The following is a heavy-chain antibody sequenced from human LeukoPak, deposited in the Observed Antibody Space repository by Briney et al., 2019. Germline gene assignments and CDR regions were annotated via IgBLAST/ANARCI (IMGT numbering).Heavy chain of an antibody. D-gene: IGHD2-8*01. CDR1: GGSISSGGYY. CDR3: ARVNYIVQTQYGAFDM. Sequence: SQTLSLTCAVSGGSISSGGYYWSWVRQPPGKGLEWIGYGVYSGTTKYSPSLKSRVDISVDTSKNEVSLNLRSVTAADTAVYYCARVNYIVQTQYGAFDMWGQGRLVTVAS. V-gene: IGHV4-61*08. J-gene: IGHJ3*02. CDR2: GVYSGTT.